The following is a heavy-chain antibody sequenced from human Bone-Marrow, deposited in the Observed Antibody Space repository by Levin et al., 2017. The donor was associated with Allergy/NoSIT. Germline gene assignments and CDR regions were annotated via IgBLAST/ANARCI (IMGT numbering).Heavy chain of an antibody. Sequence: PGGSLRLSCAASGFTFSSTGMHWVRQAPGKGLEWVAAIPYDGSNEYYADSVKGRFTISRDNSKNTLYLEMSSLRAEDTAVYYCAKSRFAVAQAPLSYWGQGTLVTVSS. J-gene: IGHJ4*02. V-gene: IGHV3-30*18. CDR2: IPYDGSNE. CDR1: GFTFSSTG. D-gene: IGHD6-19*01. CDR3: AKSRFAVAQAPLSY.